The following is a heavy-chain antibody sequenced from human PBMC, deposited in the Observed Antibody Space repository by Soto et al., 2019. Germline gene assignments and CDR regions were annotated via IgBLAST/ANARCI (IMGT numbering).Heavy chain of an antibody. V-gene: IGHV3-23*01. CDR3: ANLSGPRLSKSYYLDF. CDR1: GFTFSGYA. J-gene: IGHJ4*02. Sequence: EVQLLESGGDLVQPGGSLRLSCAASGFTFSGYAMSWVRQAPGKGLEWISAISGGGESTYYADSVKGRFTISRDNSNNTLNLYITSLRAEDTAVYYCANLSGPRLSKSYYLDFWGQGTLVTVSS. D-gene: IGHD2-15*01. CDR2: ISGGGEST.